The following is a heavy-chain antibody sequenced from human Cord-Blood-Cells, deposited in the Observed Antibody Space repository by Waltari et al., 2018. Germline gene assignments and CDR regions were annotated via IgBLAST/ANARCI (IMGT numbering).Heavy chain of an antibody. J-gene: IGHJ4*02. CDR2: IKQDGSEK. CDR1: GLPFSSYW. CDR3: ARNTGQLVHY. V-gene: IGHV3-7*01. D-gene: IGHD6-6*01. Sequence: EVQLVESGGGLVQPGGSLRLSCAASGLPFSSYWMSWVRQAPGKGLEWVANIKQDGSEKYYVDSVKGRFTISRDNAKNSLYLQMNSLRAEDTAVYYCARNTGQLVHYWGQGTLVTVSS.